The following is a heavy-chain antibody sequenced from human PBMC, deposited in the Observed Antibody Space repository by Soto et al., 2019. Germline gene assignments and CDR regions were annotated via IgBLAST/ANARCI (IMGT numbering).Heavy chain of an antibody. CDR1: GFTFSSYA. D-gene: IGHD6-13*01. CDR3: AKATRSSSWYYFDY. J-gene: IGHJ4*02. V-gene: IGHV3-23*01. CDR2: ISGSGGST. Sequence: GGSLRLSCAASGFTFSSYAMSWVRQAPGKGLEWVSAISGSGGSTYYADSVKGRFTISRDNSKNTLYLQMNSLRVEDTAVYYCAKATRSSSWYYFDYWGQGTLVTVSS.